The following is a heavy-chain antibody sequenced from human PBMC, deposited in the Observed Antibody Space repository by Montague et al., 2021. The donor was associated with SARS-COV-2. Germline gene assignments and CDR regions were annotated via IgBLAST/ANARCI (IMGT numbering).Heavy chain of an antibody. V-gene: IGHV4-39*01. CDR3: ARQGNSGNLIDY. CDR1: GASISRSSYY. Sequence: SETLSLTCTVSGASISRSSYYWGWIRQPPGKGLEWIGNIYYSGNTHYNPSLKSRVPISVDTSRNQFSLTLSSVTAADTAIYYCARQGNSGNLIDYWGQGTLVTVSS. D-gene: IGHD3-10*01. J-gene: IGHJ4*02. CDR2: IYYSGNT.